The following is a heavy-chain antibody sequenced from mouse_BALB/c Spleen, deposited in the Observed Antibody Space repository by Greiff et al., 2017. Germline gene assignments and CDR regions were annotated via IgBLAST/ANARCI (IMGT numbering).Heavy chain of an antibody. CDR1: GYSFTSYY. Sequence: QVQLQQSGPELVKPGASVKISCKASGYSFTSYYIHWVKQRPGQGLEWIGWIFPGSGNTKYNEKFKGKATLTADTSSSTAYMQLSSLTSEDSAVYFCAKLYYRYDDYAMDYWGQGTSVTVSS. CDR2: IFPGSGNT. J-gene: IGHJ4*01. D-gene: IGHD2-14*01. CDR3: AKLYYRYDDYAMDY. V-gene: IGHV1-66*01.